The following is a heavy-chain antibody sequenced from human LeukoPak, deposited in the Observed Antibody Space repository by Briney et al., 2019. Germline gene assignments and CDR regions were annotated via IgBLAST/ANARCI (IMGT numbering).Heavy chain of an antibody. V-gene: IGHV3-74*01. D-gene: IGHD3-22*01. CDR2: INTDGSST. CDR3: ARDWAVGSSGPPGDY. Sequence: GGSLRLSCAASGFSFSSYWMHWVRQAPGKGLVWVSRINTDGSSTSYADSVKGRFTISRDNAKNTLYLQMNSLRAEDTAVYYCARDWAVGSSGPPGDYWGQGTLVTVSS. J-gene: IGHJ4*02. CDR1: GFSFSSYW.